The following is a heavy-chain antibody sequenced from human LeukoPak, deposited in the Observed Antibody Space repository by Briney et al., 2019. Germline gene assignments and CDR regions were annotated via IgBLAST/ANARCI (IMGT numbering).Heavy chain of an antibody. J-gene: IGHJ4*02. CDR1: GYTFTSYG. V-gene: IGHV1-18*01. D-gene: IGHD3-22*01. Sequence: GASVKVSCKASGYTFTSYGISWVRQAPGQGLEWMGWISAYNGNTNYAQKFQGRVTMTRDTSISTAYMELSRLRSDDTAVYYCARDRNLYYDSSGFDYWGQGTLVTVSS. CDR2: ISAYNGNT. CDR3: ARDRNLYYDSSGFDY.